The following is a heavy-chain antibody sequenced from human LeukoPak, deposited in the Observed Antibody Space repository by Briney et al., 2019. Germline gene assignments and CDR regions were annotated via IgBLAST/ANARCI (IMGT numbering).Heavy chain of an antibody. J-gene: IGHJ4*02. D-gene: IGHD3-3*01. CDR2: ISAYNGNT. V-gene: IGHV1-18*01. CDR3: ARRGRGVASGYDY. CDR1: GYTFTSYG. Sequence: ASVKVSCKASGYTFTSYGISWVRQAPGQGLEWMGRISAYNGNTNYSQKRQGRVTMTTDTSTSTDYLELRSLRSDDTAVYYCARRGRGVASGYDYWGQGTLVTVSS.